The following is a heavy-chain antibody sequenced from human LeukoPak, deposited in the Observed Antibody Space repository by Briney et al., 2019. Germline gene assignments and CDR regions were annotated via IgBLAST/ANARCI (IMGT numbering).Heavy chain of an antibody. Sequence: SQTLSLTCAVSGGSISSGGYSWSWIRQPPGKGLEWIGYIYHSGSTYYNPSLKSRVTISVDRSKNQFSLKLSSVTAADTAVYYCARSGATTSPSTHFDYWGQGTLVTVSS. J-gene: IGHJ4*02. CDR2: IYHSGST. V-gene: IGHV4-30-2*01. CDR3: ARSGATTSPSTHFDY. CDR1: GGSISSGGYS. D-gene: IGHD1-26*01.